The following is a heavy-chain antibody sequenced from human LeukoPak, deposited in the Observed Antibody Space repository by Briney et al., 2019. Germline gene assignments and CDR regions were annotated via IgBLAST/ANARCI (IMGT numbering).Heavy chain of an antibody. CDR2: ISYDGSNK. Sequence: GGSLRLSCADSGFTFSSYGMSGVRQAPGKGLEWVAVISYDGSNKYYADSVKGRFTISRDNSKNTLYLQMNSLRAEDTAVYYCARDLGEGSDYWGQGTLVTVSS. CDR3: ARDLGEGSDY. CDR1: GFTFSSYG. V-gene: IGHV3-30*03. D-gene: IGHD1-26*01. J-gene: IGHJ4*02.